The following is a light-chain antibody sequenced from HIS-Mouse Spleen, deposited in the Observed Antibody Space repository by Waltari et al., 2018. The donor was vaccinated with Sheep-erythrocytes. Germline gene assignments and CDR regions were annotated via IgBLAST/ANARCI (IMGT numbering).Light chain of an antibody. CDR3: CSYAGSYNHV. CDR2: DVS. J-gene: IGLJ1*01. Sequence: QSALTQPRPVSGSPGQSFTLSFTRTIRFVCVYNHLSRYQQHPGKAPKLMIYDVSKRPSGVPDRFSGSKSGNTASLTISGLQAEDEADYYCCSYAGSYNHVFATGTKVTVL. V-gene: IGLV2-11*02. CDR1: IRFVCVYNH.